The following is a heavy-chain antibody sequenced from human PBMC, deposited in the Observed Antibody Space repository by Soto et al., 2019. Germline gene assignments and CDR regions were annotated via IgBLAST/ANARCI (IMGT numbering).Heavy chain of an antibody. Sequence: GGSLRLSCAASGFTFSSYAMSWVRQAPGKGLEWVSAISGSGGSTYYADSVKGRFTISRDNSKNTLYLQMNSLRAEDTAVYYCAKDAPAASPGANGIAAAPEKGGLFDYWGQGTLVTVSS. CDR1: GFTFSSYA. CDR3: AKDAPAASPGANGIAAAPEKGGLFDY. V-gene: IGHV3-23*01. D-gene: IGHD6-13*01. CDR2: ISGSGGST. J-gene: IGHJ4*02.